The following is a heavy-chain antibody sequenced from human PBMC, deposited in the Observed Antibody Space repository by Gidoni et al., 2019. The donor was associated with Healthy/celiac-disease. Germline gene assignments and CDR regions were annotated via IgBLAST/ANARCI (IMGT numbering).Heavy chain of an antibody. CDR2: IYHSGST. J-gene: IGHJ4*02. Sequence: PGLVKPSETLSLTCTVSGYSISSGYYWGWIRQPPGKGLEWIGTIYHSGSTYYNPSLKSRVTISVDTSKNQFSLKLSSVTASDTAVYYCARASYYDNSGPWAYWGQGTLVTVSS. CDR1: GYSISSGYY. D-gene: IGHD3-22*01. CDR3: ARASYYDNSGPWAY. V-gene: IGHV4-38-2*02.